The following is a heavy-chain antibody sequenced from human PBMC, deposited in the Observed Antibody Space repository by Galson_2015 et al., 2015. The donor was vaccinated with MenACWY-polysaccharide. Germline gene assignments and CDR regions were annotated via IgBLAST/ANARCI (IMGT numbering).Heavy chain of an antibody. CDR2: IIPIFGST. D-gene: IGHD5/OR15-5a*01. Sequence: SVKVSCKASGGTFHNYGITWVRQAPGQGLEWMGVIIPIFGSTNSAQNYHARVTLTAGVSTNVAYMELSSLKSDDTAVYYCARGGTVSHLDVWGKGTTIIVSS. J-gene: IGHJ6*04. CDR1: GGTFHNYG. V-gene: IGHV1-69*13. CDR3: ARGGTVSHLDV.